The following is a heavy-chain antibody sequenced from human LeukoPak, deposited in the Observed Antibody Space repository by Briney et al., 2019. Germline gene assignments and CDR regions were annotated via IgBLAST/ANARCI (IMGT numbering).Heavy chain of an antibody. CDR3: TRETGAFSPFGF. Sequence: SETLSPSSAVSGGSITTTNTGSWVRQPPGKGLEWIGEVHLSGATNYNPSLESRVSMSIDKSKNHLSLEVTSVTAADTAIYYCTRETGAFSPFGFWGQGTLVTVSS. CDR2: VHLSGAT. CDR1: GGSITTTNT. D-gene: IGHD7-27*01. V-gene: IGHV4-4*02. J-gene: IGHJ4*02.